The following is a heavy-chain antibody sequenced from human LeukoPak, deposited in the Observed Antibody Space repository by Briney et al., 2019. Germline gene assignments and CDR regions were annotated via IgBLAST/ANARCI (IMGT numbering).Heavy chain of an antibody. J-gene: IGHJ4*02. CDR2: ISYSGST. V-gene: IGHV4-59*08. CDR1: GCSISSYY. D-gene: IGHD3-22*01. Sequence: SETLSLTCTVCGCSISSYYWSWIRQPPGKGLEWIGYISYSGSTNYNPSLKSRVTISVDTSKNQFSLKLRSVTAADTAVYYCARHGSDYSFDYWGQGTLVTVSS. CDR3: ARHGSDYSFDY.